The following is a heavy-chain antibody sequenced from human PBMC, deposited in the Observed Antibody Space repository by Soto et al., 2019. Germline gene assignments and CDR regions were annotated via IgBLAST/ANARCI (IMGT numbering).Heavy chain of an antibody. V-gene: IGHV4-61*01. J-gene: IGHJ4*02. D-gene: IGHD3-3*01. CDR3: EILDPRRYFDY. CDR1: GGSVTSVSYY. CDR2: IYYSGST. Sequence: PSETLSLTCTVSGGSVTSVSYYWSWIRQPPGKGLEWIGYIYYSGSTIYNPSLKSRLTMSVDTSKNQFSLRLTSATAADTAVYYCEILDPRRYFDYWCQGYLVTGFS.